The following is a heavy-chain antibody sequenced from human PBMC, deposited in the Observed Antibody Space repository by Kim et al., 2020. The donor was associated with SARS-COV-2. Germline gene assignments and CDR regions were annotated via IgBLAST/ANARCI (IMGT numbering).Heavy chain of an antibody. CDR3: AKCSYYDSGSFAY. Sequence: GGSLRLSCAASGFTFSSFAMSWVRQSPGQGLEWVSFISAMGDSTYYADSVKGRFTVSRDSSTNTVYLQMNSLRAGDTALYYCAKCSYYDSGSFAYWGQG. CDR1: GFTFSSFA. V-gene: IGHV3-23*01. CDR2: ISAMGDST. J-gene: IGHJ4*02. D-gene: IGHD3-10*01.